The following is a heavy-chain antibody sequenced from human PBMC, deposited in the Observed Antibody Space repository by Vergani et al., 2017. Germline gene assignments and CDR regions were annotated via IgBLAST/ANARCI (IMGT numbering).Heavy chain of an antibody. D-gene: IGHD2-15*01. CDR3: ARGGGPRLFDY. V-gene: IGHV4-59*01. CDR2: IYYSGST. J-gene: IGHJ4*02. CDR1: GGSISSYY. Sequence: QVQLQQWGAGLLKPSETLSLTCTVSGGSISSYYWSWIRQPPGKGLEWIGYIYYSGSTNYNPSLKSRVTISVDTSKNQFSLKLSSVTAADTAVYYCARGGGPRLFDYWGQGTLVTVSS.